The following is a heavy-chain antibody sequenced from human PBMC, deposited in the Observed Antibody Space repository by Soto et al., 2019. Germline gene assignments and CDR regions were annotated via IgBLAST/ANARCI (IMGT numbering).Heavy chain of an antibody. D-gene: IGHD2-21*02. V-gene: IGHV1-69*13. J-gene: IGHJ6*02. CDR1: GGTFSSYA. Sequence: GASVKVSCKASGGTFSSYAISWVRQAPGQGLEWMGGIIPIFGTANYAQKFQGRVTITADESTSTAYMELSSLRSEDTAVYYCARVDCGGDCYAYYYYYGMDVWGQGTTVTVPS. CDR3: ARVDCGGDCYAYYYYYGMDV. CDR2: IIPIFGTA.